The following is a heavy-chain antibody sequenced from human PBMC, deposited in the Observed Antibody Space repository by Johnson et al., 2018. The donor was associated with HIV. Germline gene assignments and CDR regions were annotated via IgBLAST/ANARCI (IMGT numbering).Heavy chain of an antibody. V-gene: IGHV3-30*04. CDR2: ISYDGSNK. J-gene: IGHJ3*02. Sequence: GGVIRPGGSLRLSCTASGFTFSTYAMHWVRQTPGKGLEWVAIISYDGSNKYYADSVKGRFTISRDNSKNTLYLQINSLRADDTAVYYCARGGSDAFDIWGQGTMVTVSS. CDR3: ARGGSDAFDI. CDR1: GFTFSTYA. D-gene: IGHD3-16*01.